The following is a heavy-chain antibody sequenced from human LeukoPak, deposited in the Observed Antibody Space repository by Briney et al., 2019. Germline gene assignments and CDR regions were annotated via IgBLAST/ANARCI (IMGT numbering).Heavy chain of an antibody. CDR2: IYYSGST. J-gene: IGHJ6*03. V-gene: IGHV4-39*01. D-gene: IGHD7-27*01. Sequence: PSETLSLTCTVSGGSISSSSYYWGWIRQPPGKGLEWIGSIYYSGSTYYNPSLKSRVTISVDTSKNQFSLKLSSVTAADTAVYYCAAGDDYYYYYMDVWGKRTTVTVSS. CDR3: AAGDDYYYYYMDV. CDR1: GGSISSSSYY.